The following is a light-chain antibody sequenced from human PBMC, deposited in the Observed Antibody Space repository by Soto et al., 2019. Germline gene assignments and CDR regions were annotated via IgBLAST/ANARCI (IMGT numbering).Light chain of an antibody. J-gene: IGKJ5*01. V-gene: IGKV3-20*01. Sequence: EIDLTQSPGTLSLSPVERATLSFRASQTVRNNYLAWYQQKPGQAPRLLIYDASSRATGIPDRFSGGGSGTDFTLTISRLEPEDFAVYYCQQYNNWPPITFGQGTRLEIK. CDR1: QTVRNNY. CDR3: QQYNNWPPIT. CDR2: DAS.